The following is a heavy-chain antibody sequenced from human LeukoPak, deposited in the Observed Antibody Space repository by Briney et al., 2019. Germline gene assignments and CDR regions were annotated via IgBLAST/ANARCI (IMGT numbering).Heavy chain of an antibody. V-gene: IGHV3-7*01. J-gene: IGHJ1*01. D-gene: IGHD3-10*01. CDR3: ATLLWFGEISEYVQH. CDR1: GFTFSSYW. CDR2: IKQDGSEK. Sequence: PGGSLRLSCAASGFTFSSYWMSWVRQAPGKGREWVANIKQDGSEKYYVDSVKGRFTISRDNAKNSLYLQMNSLRAEDTAVYYCATLLWFGEISEYVQHWGQGTLVTVSS.